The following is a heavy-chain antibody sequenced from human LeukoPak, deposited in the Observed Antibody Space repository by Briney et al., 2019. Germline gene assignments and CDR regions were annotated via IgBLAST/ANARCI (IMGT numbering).Heavy chain of an antibody. CDR1: GGSFSGYY. CDR3: AGGGYCSGGSCYLHFDY. Sequence: SETLSLTCAVYGGSFSGYYWSWIRQPPGKGLEWIGEINHSGSTNYNPSLKSRVTISVDTSKNQFSLKLSSVTAADTAVYYCAGGGYCSGGSCYLHFDYWGQGTLVTVSS. CDR2: INHSGST. V-gene: IGHV4-34*01. D-gene: IGHD2-15*01. J-gene: IGHJ4*02.